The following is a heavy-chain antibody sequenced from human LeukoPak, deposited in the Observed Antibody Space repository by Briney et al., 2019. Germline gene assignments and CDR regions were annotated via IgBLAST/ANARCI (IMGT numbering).Heavy chain of an antibody. V-gene: IGHV3-7*01. CDR1: GFTFSSSW. J-gene: IGHJ4*02. CDR2: IKYDGNEI. Sequence: GGSLRPSCAASGFTFSSSWMAWVRQAPGKGLEWVANIKYDGNEIYYVDSVKGRFTISRDNAKNSLLLEMNSLRADDTAVYYCAAMDHFDFWGQGTLVSVSS. CDR3: AAMDHFDF. D-gene: IGHD5-18*01.